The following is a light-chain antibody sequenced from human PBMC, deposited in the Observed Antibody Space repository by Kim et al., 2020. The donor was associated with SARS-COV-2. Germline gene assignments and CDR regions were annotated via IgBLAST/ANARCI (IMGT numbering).Light chain of an antibody. CDR1: QSVSSY. CDR3: QQRSNWPT. CDR2: DAS. V-gene: IGKV3-11*01. Sequence: EIVLTQSPATLPLSPGERATLSCRARQSVSSYLAWYQQKPGQAPRLLIYDASNRATGIPARFSGSGSGTDFSLAISSLEPVDFAVYYCQQRSNWPTFGQGTKLEI. J-gene: IGKJ2*01.